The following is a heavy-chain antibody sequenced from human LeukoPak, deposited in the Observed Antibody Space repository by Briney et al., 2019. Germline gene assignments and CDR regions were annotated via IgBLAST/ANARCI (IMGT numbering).Heavy chain of an antibody. V-gene: IGHV4-31*02. Sequence: LRLSCVASGFPFSSYWMTWVRQHPGKGLEWIGYIYYSGSTYYNPSLKSRVTISVDTSKNQFSLKLSSVTAADTAVYYCARGRSSEQFDYWGQGTLVTVSS. D-gene: IGHD1-26*01. J-gene: IGHJ4*02. CDR3: ARGRSSEQFDY. CDR1: GFPFSSYW. CDR2: IYYSGST.